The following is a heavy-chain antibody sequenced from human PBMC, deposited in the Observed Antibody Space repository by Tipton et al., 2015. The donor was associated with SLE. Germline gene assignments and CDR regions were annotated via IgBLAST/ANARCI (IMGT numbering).Heavy chain of an antibody. D-gene: IGHD2-21*02. CDR3: TRGGARDYYFDY. Sequence: TLSLTCTVSGASMRTYFWSWIRQPPGKGLEWIGYIYYSGSTSYNPSLKSRVTISVDTSRNQFFMKLSSVTAADTAVYYCTRGGARDYYFDYWGRGTLVTVSS. CDR2: IYYSGST. CDR1: GASMRTYF. J-gene: IGHJ4*02. V-gene: IGHV4-59*01.